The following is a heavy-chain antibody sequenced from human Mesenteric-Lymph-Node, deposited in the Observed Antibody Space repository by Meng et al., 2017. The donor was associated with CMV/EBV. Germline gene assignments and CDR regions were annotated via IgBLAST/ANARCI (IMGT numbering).Heavy chain of an antibody. D-gene: IGHD4-17*01. V-gene: IGHV3-23*01. CDR2: ISGSGGST. CDR1: GFTFSSYS. Sequence: GGSLRLSCAASGFTFSSYSMNWVRQAPGKGLEWVSAISGSGGSTYYADSVKGRFTIFRDNSKNTLYLQMNSLRAEDTAVYYCAKGGDYGDLRERALGLSHYFDYWGQGTLVTVSS. CDR3: AKGGDYGDLRERALGLSHYFDY. J-gene: IGHJ4*02.